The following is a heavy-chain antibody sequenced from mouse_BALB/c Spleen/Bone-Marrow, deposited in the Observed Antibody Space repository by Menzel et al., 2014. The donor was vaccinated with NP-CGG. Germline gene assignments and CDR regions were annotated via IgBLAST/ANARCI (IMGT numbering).Heavy chain of an antibody. V-gene: IGHV14-3*02. Sequence: VQLQQSGAELVKPGASVKLSYTASGFNIKDTYIHWVKQRPEQGLEWIGGIDPANGNTKCDPKFQGKATITADTSSNTAYLQLSSLTSEDTAVYYCARDYGRTAWFAYWGQGTLVTVSA. J-gene: IGHJ3*01. D-gene: IGHD1-1*01. CDR3: ARDYGRTAWFAY. CDR1: GFNIKDTY. CDR2: IDPANGNT.